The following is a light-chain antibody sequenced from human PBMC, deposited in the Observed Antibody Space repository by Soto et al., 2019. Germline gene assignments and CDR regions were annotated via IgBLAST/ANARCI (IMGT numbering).Light chain of an antibody. CDR2: GNN. CDR1: GSSIGTNA. Sequence: QSVLTQPPSASGTPGQRVTISCSGSGSSIGTNAVNWYRQLPGTAPKLLNYGNNQRPSGVPDRLSGSKSGTSASLAISGLQAEDEADYCCAAWDGSLNNVLFGGGTKVTVL. J-gene: IGLJ2*01. CDR3: AAWDGSLNNVL. V-gene: IGLV1-44*01.